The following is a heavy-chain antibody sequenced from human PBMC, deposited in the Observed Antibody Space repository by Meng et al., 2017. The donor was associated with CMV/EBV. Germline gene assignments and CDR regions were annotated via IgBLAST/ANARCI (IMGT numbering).Heavy chain of an antibody. CDR3: AGGWFGELSNRAYYYYGMNV. CDR1: GYTFTGYY. V-gene: IGHV1-2*02. Sequence: ASVKVSCKASGYTFTGYYMHWVRQAPGQGLEWMGWINPNSGGTNYAQKFQGRVTMTRDTSTSTAYMELSKLRSDDTAVYYCAGGWFGELSNRAYYYYGMNVWGQGTTVTVSS. J-gene: IGHJ6*02. CDR2: INPNSGGT. D-gene: IGHD3-10*01.